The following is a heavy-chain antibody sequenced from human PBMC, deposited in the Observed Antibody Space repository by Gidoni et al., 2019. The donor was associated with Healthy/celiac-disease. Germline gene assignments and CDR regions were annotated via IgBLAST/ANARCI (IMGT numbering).Heavy chain of an antibody. J-gene: IGHJ6*02. CDR1: GYTFTSYA. D-gene: IGHD2-21*02. Sequence: QVQLVQSGAEVKKPGASVKVSCKASGYTFTSYAMHWVRQAPGQRLEWMGWINAGNGNTKYSQKFQGRVTITRDTSASTAYMELSSLRSEDTAVYYCARDAGLCGPGIPLCFGMDVWGQGTTVTVSS. CDR2: INAGNGNT. CDR3: ARDAGLCGPGIPLCFGMDV. V-gene: IGHV1-3*01.